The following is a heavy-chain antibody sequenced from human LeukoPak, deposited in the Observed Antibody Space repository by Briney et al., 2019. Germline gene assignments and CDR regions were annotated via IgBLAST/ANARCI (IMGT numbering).Heavy chain of an antibody. V-gene: IGHV1-8*01. CDR3: ARGPRVDYLWGSYRYPFEN. CDR1: GYTFTSYD. Sequence: ASVKVSCKASGYTFTSYDINWVRQATGQGPEWLGWMNPNSGNTGYAQKFQGRVTMTGNTSITTAYMELSSLRSEDTAVYYCARGPRVDYLWGSYRYPFENWGQGTLVTVSS. D-gene: IGHD3-16*02. J-gene: IGHJ4*02. CDR2: MNPNSGNT.